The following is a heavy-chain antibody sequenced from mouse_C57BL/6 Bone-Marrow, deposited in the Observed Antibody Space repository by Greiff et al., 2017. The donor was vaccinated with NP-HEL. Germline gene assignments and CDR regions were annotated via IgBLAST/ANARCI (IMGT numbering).Heavy chain of an antibody. Sequence: VQLQQPGAELVRPGTSVKLSCKASGYTFTSYWMHWVKQRPGQGLEWIGVIDPSDSYTNYNQKFKGKATLTVDTSSSTAYMQLSSLTSEDSAVYYCARAIYYGSGYWGQGTTLTVSS. CDR2: IDPSDSYT. CDR1: GYTFTSYW. D-gene: IGHD1-1*01. V-gene: IGHV1-59*01. J-gene: IGHJ2*01. CDR3: ARAIYYGSGY.